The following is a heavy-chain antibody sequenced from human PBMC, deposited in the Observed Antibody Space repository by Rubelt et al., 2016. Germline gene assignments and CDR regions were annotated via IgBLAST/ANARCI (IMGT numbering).Heavy chain of an antibody. CDR2: MNPNSGNT. Sequence: GQGLEWMGWMNPNSGNTGYAQKFQGRVTMTRNTSISTAYMELSSLRSEDTAVYYCARGDVAGPDYWGQGTLVTVSS. V-gene: IGHV1-8*01. D-gene: IGHD6-19*01. J-gene: IGHJ4*02. CDR3: ARGDVAGPDY.